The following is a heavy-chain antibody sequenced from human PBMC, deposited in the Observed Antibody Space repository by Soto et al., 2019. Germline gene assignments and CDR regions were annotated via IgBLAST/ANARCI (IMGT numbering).Heavy chain of an antibody. Sequence: SETLSLTCTVSGGSISRGGYYWSWIRQHPGKGLEWIGYIYYSGSTYYNPSLKSRVTISVDTSKNQFSLKLSSVTAADTAVYYCARDAAYYDFWSDAFDIWGQGTMVTVSS. CDR2: IYYSGST. J-gene: IGHJ3*02. CDR1: GGSISRGGYY. D-gene: IGHD3-3*01. CDR3: ARDAAYYDFWSDAFDI. V-gene: IGHV4-31*03.